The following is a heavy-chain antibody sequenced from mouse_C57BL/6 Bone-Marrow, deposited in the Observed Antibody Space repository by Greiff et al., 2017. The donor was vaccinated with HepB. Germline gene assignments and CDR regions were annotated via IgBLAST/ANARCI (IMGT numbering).Heavy chain of an antibody. D-gene: IGHD1-1*01. V-gene: IGHV1-55*01. CDR3: SRGPFYYYGSSY. Sequence: VQLQQPGAELVKPGASVKMSCKASGYTFTSYWITWVKQRPGQGLEWIGEIYPGSGSTNYNEKFKSKATLTVDTSSSTAYMQLSSLTSEDSAVYYCSRGPFYYYGSSYWGQGTTLTVSS. CDR2: IYPGSGST. CDR1: GYTFTSYW. J-gene: IGHJ2*01.